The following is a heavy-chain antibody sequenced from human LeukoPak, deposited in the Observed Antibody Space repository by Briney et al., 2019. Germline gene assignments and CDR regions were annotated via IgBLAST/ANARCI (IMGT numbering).Heavy chain of an antibody. CDR3: AKDQGIAAAGNWFDP. V-gene: IGHV3-23*01. CDR2: ISGSGGST. J-gene: IGHJ5*02. D-gene: IGHD6-13*01. CDR1: GFIFSSYW. Sequence: GGSLRLSCAASGFIFSSYWTSWVRQAPGKGLEWVSAISGSGGSTYYADSVKGRFTISRDNSKNTLYLQMNSLRAEDTAVYYCAKDQGIAAAGNWFDPWGQGTLVTVSS.